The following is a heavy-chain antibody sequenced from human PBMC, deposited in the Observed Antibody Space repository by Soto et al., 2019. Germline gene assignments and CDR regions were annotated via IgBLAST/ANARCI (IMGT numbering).Heavy chain of an antibody. CDR1: GASITSSY. CDR3: ARTPYRLDLGTVLCYFDH. V-gene: IGHV4-59*12. D-gene: IGHD3-16*01. CDR2: IFYRGIT. Sequence: QVQLQESGPGLVKPSETLSLTCSVSGASITSSYWSWIRQSPGKGLEWIGYIFYRGITDYNPSLGSRVTMSVDTSKNQLSLNMTSMTAADTAVYYCARTPYRLDLGTVLCYFDHWGQGTLVTVSS. J-gene: IGHJ4*02.